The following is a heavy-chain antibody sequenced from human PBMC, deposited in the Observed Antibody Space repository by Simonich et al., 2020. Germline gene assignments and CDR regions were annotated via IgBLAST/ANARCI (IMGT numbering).Heavy chain of an antibody. Sequence: QVQLQQWGAGLLKPSETLSLTCAVYGGSVSGYYWSWIRPPPGKGLEWIGESNQRENTQYNPTLNRRVTISVDTSKNQFSLKLGSVTAADTAVYYCARHLQLGPFDYWGQGTLVTVSS. J-gene: IGHJ4*02. D-gene: IGHD1-1*01. CDR1: GGSVSGYY. CDR3: ARHLQLGPFDY. CDR2: SNQRENT. V-gene: IGHV4-34*01.